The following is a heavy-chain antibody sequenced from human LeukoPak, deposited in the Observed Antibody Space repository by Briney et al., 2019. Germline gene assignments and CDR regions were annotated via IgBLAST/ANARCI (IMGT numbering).Heavy chain of an antibody. CDR1: GFIFSNDG. Sequence: GRSLRLSCAASGFIFSNDGMHWVRQAPGKGLEWVAVILYVGSEEYYGESVKGRFTISRDNSKNTLYLQMNSLRVEDTAVYYCAKEQSSGWYRVADHWGQGTLVTVSS. D-gene: IGHD6-19*01. CDR3: AKEQSSGWYRVADH. J-gene: IGHJ4*02. CDR2: ILYVGSEE. V-gene: IGHV3-30*18.